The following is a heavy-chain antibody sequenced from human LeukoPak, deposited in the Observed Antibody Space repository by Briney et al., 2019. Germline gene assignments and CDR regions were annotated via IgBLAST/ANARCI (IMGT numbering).Heavy chain of an antibody. D-gene: IGHD2-15*01. CDR1: GGTFSSYA. V-gene: IGHV1-69*06. CDR2: IIPIFGTA. J-gene: IGHJ1*01. CDR3: ARNLGYCSGGSCPGYFQH. Sequence: PVKVSCKASGGTFSSYAISWVRQAPGQGLEWMGGIIPIFGTANYAQKFQGRVTITADKSTSTAYMELSSLRSEDTAVYYCARNLGYCSGGSCPGYFQHWGQGTLVTVSS.